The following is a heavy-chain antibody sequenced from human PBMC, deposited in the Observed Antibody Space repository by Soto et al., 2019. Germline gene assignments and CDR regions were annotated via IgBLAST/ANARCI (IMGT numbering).Heavy chain of an antibody. CDR1: GFTLSRYA. CDR2: INGGGTTT. Sequence: PGGSLRLSCAASGFTLSRYAMTWVRQSPGKELEWVSTINGGGTTTYYAASVKGRFTISRDNSKNTLYLQMNSLRAEDTALYYCTKDILTGYYIAFDYWGQGTLVTSPQ. D-gene: IGHD3-9*01. J-gene: IGHJ4*02. CDR3: TKDILTGYYIAFDY. V-gene: IGHV3-23*01.